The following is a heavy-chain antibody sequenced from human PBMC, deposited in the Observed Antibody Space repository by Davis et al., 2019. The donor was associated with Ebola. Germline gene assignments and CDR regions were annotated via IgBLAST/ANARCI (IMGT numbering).Heavy chain of an antibody. J-gene: IGHJ6*02. V-gene: IGHV4-31*03. CDR2: IYYSGST. D-gene: IGHD6-6*01. Sequence: MPSETLSLTCTVSGGSISSGGYYWSWIRQHPGKGLEWIGYIYYSGSTYYNPSLKSRVTISVDTSKNQFSLKLSSVTAADTAVYYCARGDSSSSYGNYYYYGMDVWGQGTTVTVSS. CDR1: GGSISSGGYY. CDR3: ARGDSSSSYGNYYYYGMDV.